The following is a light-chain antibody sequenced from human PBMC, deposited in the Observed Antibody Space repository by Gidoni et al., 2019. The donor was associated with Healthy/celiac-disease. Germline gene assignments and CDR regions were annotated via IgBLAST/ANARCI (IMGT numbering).Light chain of an antibody. Sequence: QSALTQPASGSGSPGQSITISCTGTSSDVGGYNYVSWYQPHPGKAPKLMIYEVSHRPSGVSPLFSASTSGNTASLTISGLPADDAADYYCSSYTSRSPVVFGGGTKLTVL. J-gene: IGLJ2*01. CDR1: SSDVGGYNY. CDR2: EVS. CDR3: SSYTSRSPVV. V-gene: IGLV2-14*01.